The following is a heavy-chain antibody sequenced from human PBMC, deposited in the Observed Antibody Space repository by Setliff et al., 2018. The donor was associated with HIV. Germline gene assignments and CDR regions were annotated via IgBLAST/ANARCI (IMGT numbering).Heavy chain of an antibody. CDR3: ARARGLLPYYYLDV. Sequence: SETLSLTCTVSGGSISSGGYYWSWIRQHPGKGLAWIGYIYYSGSTYYNPSLKSRVTMSVDTSKNQFSLKLSSVTAADTAVYYCARARGLLPYYYLDVWGKGTTVTVSS. CDR1: GGSISSGGYY. V-gene: IGHV4-31*02. D-gene: IGHD3-10*01. J-gene: IGHJ6*03. CDR2: IYYSGST.